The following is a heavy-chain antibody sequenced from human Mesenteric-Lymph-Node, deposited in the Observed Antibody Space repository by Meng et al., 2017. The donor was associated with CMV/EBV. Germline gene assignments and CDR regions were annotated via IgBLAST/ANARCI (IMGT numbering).Heavy chain of an antibody. D-gene: IGHD1-26*01. CDR3: AKYRSYEAFDI. J-gene: IGHJ3*02. CDR2: IYYSGST. CDR1: GGSISSSSYY. Sequence: ESLKISCTVSGGSISSSSYYWGWIRQPPGKGLEWIGIIYYSGSTYYNASLKSRVTISVDTSKNQFSLKLSSVTAADTAVYYCAKYRSYEAFDIWGQGTLVTVSS. V-gene: IGHV4-39*07.